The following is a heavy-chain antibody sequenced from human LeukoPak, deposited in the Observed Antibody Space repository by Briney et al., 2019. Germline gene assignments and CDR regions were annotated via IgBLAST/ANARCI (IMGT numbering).Heavy chain of an antibody. Sequence: PGGSLRLSCTASGFTFSSHWMHWVRQAPGEGLVWVSLINGDGGSTSYADSAKGRFTISRDNAKNTVYLQMHSLRAEDTAVYYCRSVGTTTSSFDAWGQGTLVTVSS. CDR1: GFTFSSHW. CDR3: RSVGTTTSSFDA. D-gene: IGHD1-26*01. J-gene: IGHJ5*02. CDR2: INGDGGST. V-gene: IGHV3-74*01.